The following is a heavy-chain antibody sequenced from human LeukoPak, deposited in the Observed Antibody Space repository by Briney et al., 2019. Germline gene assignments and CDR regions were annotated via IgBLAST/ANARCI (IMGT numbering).Heavy chain of an antibody. CDR2: ISWNRGSK. J-gene: IGHJ4*02. CDR1: GFTFDDYV. CDR3: AKDITPHYYDSSGYPDY. D-gene: IGHD3-22*01. Sequence: GRSLRLSCAASGFTFDDYVMHWVRQAPGKGLEWVAGISWNRGSKYYADSVKGRFTISRDNAKNSLYLQMNSLRAEDTALYYCAKDITPHYYDSSGYPDYWGQGTLVT. V-gene: IGHV3-9*01.